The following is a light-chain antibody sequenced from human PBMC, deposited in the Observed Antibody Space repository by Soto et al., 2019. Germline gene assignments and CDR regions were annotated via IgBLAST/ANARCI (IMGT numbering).Light chain of an antibody. V-gene: IGKV1-27*01. J-gene: IGKJ1*01. Sequence: DIQMTQSPSSLSASVGDRVTITCRASQGISNYLAWYQQKPGKVPKLLIYAASTLQSGVPSRFRGSGSGTAFTLSISSLQPEDVAPSYCQKYNSAPRTFGQGTKVEIK. CDR3: QKYNSAPRT. CDR1: QGISNY. CDR2: AAS.